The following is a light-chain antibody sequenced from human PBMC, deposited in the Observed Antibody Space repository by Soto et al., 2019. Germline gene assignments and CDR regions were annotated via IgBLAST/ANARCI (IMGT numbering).Light chain of an antibody. V-gene: IGLV2-14*01. CDR3: SSYTSIGTWV. CDR1: SSDVGDRNY. J-gene: IGLJ3*02. CDR2: EVN. Sequence: QSVLTQPASVSGSPGQSITISCTGTSSDVGDRNYVSRYQQHPGKAPKLMIYEVNNRPSGVSNRFSGSKSGNTASLTISGLQAEDEADYYCSSYTSIGTWVFGGGTKVTVL.